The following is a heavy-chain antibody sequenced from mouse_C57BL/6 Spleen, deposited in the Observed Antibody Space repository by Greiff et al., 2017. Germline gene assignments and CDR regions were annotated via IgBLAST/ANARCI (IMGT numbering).Heavy chain of an antibody. CDR2: INPNYGTT. CDR1: GYSFTDYN. Sequence: QLQESGPELVKPGASVKISCKASGYSFTDYNMNWVKQSNGKSLEWIGVINPNYGTTSYNQKFKGKATLTVDQSSSTAYMQLNSLTSEDSAVYYCARCLITTVVAPFDVWGTGTTVTVSS. D-gene: IGHD1-1*01. J-gene: IGHJ1*03. CDR3: ARCLITTVVAPFDV. V-gene: IGHV1-39*01.